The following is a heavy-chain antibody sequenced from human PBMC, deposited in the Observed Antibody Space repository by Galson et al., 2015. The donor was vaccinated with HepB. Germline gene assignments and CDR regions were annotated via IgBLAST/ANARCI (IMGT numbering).Heavy chain of an antibody. V-gene: IGHV3-30*18. Sequence: SLRLSCAASGFTFTSYGMHWVRQAPGKGLEWVAVISYDGKYKYYADSVKGRFTISRDNSKKTLYLQMNSLRAEDTAVYYCAKVAYSTNWYAPALGHWGQGTLITVSS. CDR1: GFTFTSYG. D-gene: IGHD6-13*01. J-gene: IGHJ4*02. CDR2: ISYDGKYK. CDR3: AKVAYSTNWYAPALGH.